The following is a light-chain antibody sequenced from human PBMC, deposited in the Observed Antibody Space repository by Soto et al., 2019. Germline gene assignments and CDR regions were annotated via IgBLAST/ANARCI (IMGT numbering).Light chain of an antibody. CDR1: QSVNSN. Sequence: EIVMTQSPATLSVSPGERATLSCRASQSVNSNLAWYQQKPGQAPRLLIYGASTRATGVPARFSGSGSGTECTLTVSRLQSEDFAVYFCQQYNNWPTFGQGTKVEIK. CDR2: GAS. J-gene: IGKJ1*01. CDR3: QQYNNWPT. V-gene: IGKV3-15*01.